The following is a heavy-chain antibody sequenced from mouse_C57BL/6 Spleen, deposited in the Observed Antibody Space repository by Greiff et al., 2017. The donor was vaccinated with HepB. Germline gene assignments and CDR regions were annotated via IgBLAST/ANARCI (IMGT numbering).Heavy chain of an antibody. J-gene: IGHJ4*01. CDR3: ARGGIYYDYGEGDYYAMDY. D-gene: IGHD2-4*01. CDR2: INPNNGGT. Sequence: VQLQQSGPELVKPGASVKIPCKASGYTFTDYNMDWVKQSHGKSLEWIGDINPNNGGTIYNQKFKGKATLTVDKSSSTAYMELRSLTSEDTAVYYCARGGIYYDYGEGDYYAMDYWGQGTSVTVSS. CDR1: GYTFTDYN. V-gene: IGHV1-18*01.